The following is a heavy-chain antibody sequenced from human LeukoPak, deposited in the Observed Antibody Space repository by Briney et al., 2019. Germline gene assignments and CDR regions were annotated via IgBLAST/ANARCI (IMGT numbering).Heavy chain of an antibody. CDR2: IYYSGGT. CDR3: ARGADLAAAAHNWFDP. V-gene: IGHV4-61*01. Sequence: SETLSLTRTVSGGSVSSGSYYWSWIRQPPGKGLEWIGYIYYSGGTNYNPSLKSRVTISVDTSKNQFSLKLSSVTAADTAVYYCARGADLAAAAHNWFDPWGQGTLVTVSS. D-gene: IGHD6-13*01. J-gene: IGHJ5*02. CDR1: GGSVSSGSYY.